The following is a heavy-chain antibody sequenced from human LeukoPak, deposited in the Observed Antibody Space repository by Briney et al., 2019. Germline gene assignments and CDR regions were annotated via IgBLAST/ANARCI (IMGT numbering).Heavy chain of an antibody. CDR2: ISGSGGST. CDR1: GFTFSSYA. Sequence: GGSLRLSCAASGFTFSSYAMSWVRQAPGKGLEWVSAISGSGGSTYYADPVKGRFTISRDNSKNTLYLQMNSLRAEDTAVYYCAKGRTAYCSSTSCYTSDYWGQGTLVTVSS. J-gene: IGHJ4*02. V-gene: IGHV3-23*01. CDR3: AKGRTAYCSSTSCYTSDY. D-gene: IGHD2-2*02.